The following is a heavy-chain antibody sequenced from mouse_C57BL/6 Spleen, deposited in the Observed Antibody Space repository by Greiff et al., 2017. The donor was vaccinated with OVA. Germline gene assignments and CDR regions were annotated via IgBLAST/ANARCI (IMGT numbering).Heavy chain of an antibody. CDR3: TRLFAY. Sequence: VQLKESGAELVRPGASVTLSCKASGYTFTDYEMHWVKQTPVHGLEWIGAIDPETGGTAYNQKFKGKAILTADKSSSTAYMELRSLTSEDSAVYYCTRLFAYWGQGTLVTVSA. CDR2: IDPETGGT. V-gene: IGHV1-15*01. CDR1: GYTFTDYE. J-gene: IGHJ3*01.